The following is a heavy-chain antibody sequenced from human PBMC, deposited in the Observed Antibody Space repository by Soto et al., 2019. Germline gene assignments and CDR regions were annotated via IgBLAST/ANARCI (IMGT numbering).Heavy chain of an antibody. CDR2: IYHSGTT. D-gene: IGHD1-26*01. Sequence: SETLSLTCTVSGGSISSGGYYWSWIRQHPGKGLEWIGYIYHSGTTYYNPSLKSRVTISVDTSKNHFSLNLTSVTAADMAVYYCARVYSGSYSDSWGQGTLVTVSS. CDR1: GGSISSGGYY. CDR3: ARVYSGSYSDS. J-gene: IGHJ4*02. V-gene: IGHV4-31*03.